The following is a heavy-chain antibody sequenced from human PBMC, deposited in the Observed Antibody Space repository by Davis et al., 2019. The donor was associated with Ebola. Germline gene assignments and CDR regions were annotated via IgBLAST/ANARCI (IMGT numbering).Heavy chain of an antibody. V-gene: IGHV3-21*01. Sequence: GESLKISCAASGFTFSSYSMNWVRQAPGKGLEWVSSISSSSSYIYYADSVKGRFTISRDNAKNSLYLQMNSLGAEDTAVYYCARDRPLDFFFGDYYGMDVWGQGTTVTVSS. CDR1: GFTFSSYS. D-gene: IGHD3-16*01. J-gene: IGHJ6*02. CDR2: ISSSSSYI. CDR3: ARDRPLDFFFGDYYGMDV.